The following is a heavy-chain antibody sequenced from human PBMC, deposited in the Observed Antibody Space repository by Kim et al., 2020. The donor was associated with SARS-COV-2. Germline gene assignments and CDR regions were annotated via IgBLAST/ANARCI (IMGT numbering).Heavy chain of an antibody. Sequence: GGSLRLSCAASGFTFSSYDMHWVRQATGNGLECVSAIGSDGDTYYQASFKSRLTTITENTTNTLYLQINSRRGGDTVAEYCSRIQTKYSSSLAVYY. D-gene: IGHD6-6*01. V-gene: IGHV3-13*04. CDR3: SRIQTKYSSSLAVYY. CDR2: IGSDGDT. J-gene: IGHJ6*01. CDR1: GFTFSSYD.